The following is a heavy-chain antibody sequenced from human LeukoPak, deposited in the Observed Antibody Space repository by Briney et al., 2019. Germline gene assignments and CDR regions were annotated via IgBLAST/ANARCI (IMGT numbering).Heavy chain of an antibody. CDR2: VSAYNGNT. V-gene: IGHV1-18*04. CDR1: GYSFTSYW. D-gene: IGHD1-26*01. J-gene: IGHJ6*04. Sequence: PGESLKISCKGSGYSFTSYWIGWVRQAPGQGLEWLGWVSAYNGNTNSAQKLYGRVTMTTDTSTSTAYMELRSLRSDDTAVYYCARSRWEGREDYYYAMDVWGKGTTVTVSS. CDR3: ARSRWEGREDYYYAMDV.